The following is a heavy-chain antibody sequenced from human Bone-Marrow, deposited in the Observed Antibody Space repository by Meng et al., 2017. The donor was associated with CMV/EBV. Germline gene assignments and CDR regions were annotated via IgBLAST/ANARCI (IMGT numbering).Heavy chain of an antibody. V-gene: IGHV3-49*04. CDR1: GFTFGDYA. D-gene: IGHD3-3*01. CDR2: MRSKAYGGTT. CDR3: TRDVITIFGVVTFDYYYYGMDV. Sequence: GGSLRLSCAVSGFTFGDYAMSWVRQAPGKGLEWVGFMRSKAYGGTTEYAASVKGRFTISRDDSKSIVYLHMNSLKTDDTAVYYCTRDVITIFGVVTFDYYYYGMDVWGQGTTVTVSS. J-gene: IGHJ6*02.